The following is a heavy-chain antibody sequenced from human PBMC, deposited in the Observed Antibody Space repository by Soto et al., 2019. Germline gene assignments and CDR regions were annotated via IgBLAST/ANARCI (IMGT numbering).Heavy chain of an antibody. CDR1: GGSVSSGSYY. Sequence: SETLSLTCTVSGGSVSSGSYYWSWHRQPQGKGLVWIGYIYYNGSTNYNPSLKSRVTISVDTSKNQFSLKLSSVAAADTAVYYCARVRTYSSGYRSSAVAFDIWGQGTMVTVSS. CDR3: ARVRTYSSGYRSSAVAFDI. CDR2: IYYNGST. J-gene: IGHJ3*02. V-gene: IGHV4-61*01. D-gene: IGHD3-22*01.